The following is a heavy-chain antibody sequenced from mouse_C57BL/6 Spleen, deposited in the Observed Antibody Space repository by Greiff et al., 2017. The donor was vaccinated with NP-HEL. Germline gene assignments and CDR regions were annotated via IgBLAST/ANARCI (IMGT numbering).Heavy chain of an antibody. CDR1: GYTFTSYW. V-gene: IGHV1-52*01. Sequence: VQLQQSGAELVRPGSSVKLSCKASGYTFTSYWMHWVKQRPIQGLEWIGNIDPSDSETHYNQKFKDKATLTVDKSSSTAYMQLSSLTSEDSAVYYCARSGGNYEGVAMDYWGQGTSVTVSS. J-gene: IGHJ4*01. D-gene: IGHD2-1*01. CDR2: IDPSDSET. CDR3: ARSGGNYEGVAMDY.